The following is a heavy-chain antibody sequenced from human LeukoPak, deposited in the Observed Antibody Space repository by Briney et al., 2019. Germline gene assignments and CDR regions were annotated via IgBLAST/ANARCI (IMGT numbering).Heavy chain of an antibody. CDR1: GGSISTSSYY. J-gene: IGHJ4*02. V-gene: IGHV3-21*01. CDR3: AREFGITIFGVVITYFDY. Sequence: ETLSLTCTVSGGSISTSSYYWGWVRQATGKGLEWVSSISSSSSYIYYADSVKGRFTISRDNAKNSLYLQMNSLRAEDTAVYYCAREFGITIFGVVITYFDYWGQGTLVTVSS. CDR2: ISSSSSYI. D-gene: IGHD3-3*01.